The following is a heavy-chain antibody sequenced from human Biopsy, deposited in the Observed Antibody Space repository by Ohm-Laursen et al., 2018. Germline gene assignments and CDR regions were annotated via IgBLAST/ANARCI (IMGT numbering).Heavy chain of an antibody. J-gene: IGHJ3*02. CDR3: TKAGSQDGFDI. D-gene: IGHD3-10*01. CDR2: ISGSGDTA. CDR1: GFTFASHA. Sequence: SLRLSCAASGFTFASHAMRWVRQAPGKGLEWVSLISGSGDTAYYPDSVKGRFTISRDNSKNTLYLEMNSLRTEETANYYCTKAGSQDGFDIWGPGTMVTVSS. V-gene: IGHV3-23*01.